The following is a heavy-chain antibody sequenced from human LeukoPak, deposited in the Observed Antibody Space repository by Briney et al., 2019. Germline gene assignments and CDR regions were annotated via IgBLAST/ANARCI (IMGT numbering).Heavy chain of an antibody. CDR1: GFSFSGYW. CDR3: AREIVGTHKSRFDP. J-gene: IGHJ5*02. Sequence: GGSLRLSCTASGFSFSGYWMTWVRQTPGKGLEWVANINQDGTDKYYVDSVKGRFTISRDNAKNSLYLQMNSLRAEDTAVYYCAREIVGTHKSRFDPWGQGTLVTVSS. CDR2: INQDGTDK. V-gene: IGHV3-7*03. D-gene: IGHD1-26*01.